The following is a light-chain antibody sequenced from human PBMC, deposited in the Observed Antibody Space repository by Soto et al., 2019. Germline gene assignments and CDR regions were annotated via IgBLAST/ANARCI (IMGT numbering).Light chain of an antibody. J-gene: IGKJ4*01. V-gene: IGKV3-20*01. CDR2: DAS. Sequence: EFLLTQSPGTLSLSPGERATLSCRASQTVRNNYLAWYQQKPGQAPRLLIYDASSRATGIPDRFSGGGSGTDFTLTISRLETEDFAVYYCQDYGSSPPLTFGGGTKVDIK. CDR3: QDYGSSPPLT. CDR1: QTVRNNY.